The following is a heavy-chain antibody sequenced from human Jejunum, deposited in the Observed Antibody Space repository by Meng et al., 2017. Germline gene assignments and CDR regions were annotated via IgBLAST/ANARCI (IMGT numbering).Heavy chain of an antibody. J-gene: IGHJ5*01. CDR3: TRGSGGLMAVVGATINWFDS. CDR2: ISGSGGYI. V-gene: IGHV3-23*01. Sequence: GESLKISCVASGFTFRSSAMSWVRQTPGKGLEWVSGISGSGGYILYADSVKGRFTVSRDNSRNTVYLEMTSLRADDTAVYYCTRGSGGLMAVVGATINWFDSWGQGTLVTVSS. D-gene: IGHD1-26*01. CDR1: GFTFRSSA.